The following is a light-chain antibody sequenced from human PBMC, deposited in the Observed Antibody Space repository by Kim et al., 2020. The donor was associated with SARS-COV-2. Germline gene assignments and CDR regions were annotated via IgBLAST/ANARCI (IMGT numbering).Light chain of an antibody. CDR1: QSFSSNY. Sequence: PRERATRSCRTSQSFSSNYLAWYQQKPGQAPRLLIYDASNRATGIPDRFSGSGSGTDFTLTISRLEPEDFAVYYCQQYSRSPPMYTFGQGTKLEIK. CDR2: DAS. V-gene: IGKV3-20*01. J-gene: IGKJ2*01. CDR3: QQYSRSPPMYT.